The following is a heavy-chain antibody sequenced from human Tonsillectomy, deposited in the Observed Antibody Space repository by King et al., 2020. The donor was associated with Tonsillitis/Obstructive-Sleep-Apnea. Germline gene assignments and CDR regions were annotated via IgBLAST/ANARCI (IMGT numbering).Heavy chain of an antibody. CDR2: IRSKAYGGTT. J-gene: IGHJ6*02. Sequence: VQLVESGGGLVQPGRSLRLSCTASGFTFGDYAMNWVRQAPGKGLEWVGFIRSKAYGGTTEYSASVKGKITISRDDSKSIAYLQMNSLKTEDTAVYYCTSVGSGITAVYGIDVWGQGTTVTVSS. V-gene: IGHV3-49*04. CDR1: GFTFGDYA. CDR3: TSVGSGITAVYGIDV. D-gene: IGHD6-13*01.